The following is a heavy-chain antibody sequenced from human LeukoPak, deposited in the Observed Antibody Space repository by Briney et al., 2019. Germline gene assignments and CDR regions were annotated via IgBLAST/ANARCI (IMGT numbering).Heavy chain of an antibody. CDR2: ISAYSGGT. V-gene: IGHV1-2*02. J-gene: IGHJ4*02. CDR3: ARGDAVDTAMVNPTDY. Sequence: ASVKVTCKASGYTFTSYGISWVRQAPGQGLEWMGWISAYSGGTNYAQKFQGRVTMTRDTSISTAYMELSRLRSDDTAVYYCARGDAVDTAMVNPTDYWGQGTLVTVSS. D-gene: IGHD5-18*01. CDR1: GYTFTSYG.